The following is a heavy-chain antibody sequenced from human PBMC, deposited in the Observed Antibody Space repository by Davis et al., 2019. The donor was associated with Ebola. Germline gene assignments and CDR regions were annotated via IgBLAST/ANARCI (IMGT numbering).Heavy chain of an antibody. J-gene: IGHJ5*02. CDR2: GTT. D-gene: IGHD6-13*01. CDR3: AGDPGGTFDP. V-gene: IGHV4-4*08. Sequence: GTTTYNEFFKSRATMSVDTSKNQLYLRLRSVTAADTAIYYCAGDPGGTFDPWGQGTLVTVSS.